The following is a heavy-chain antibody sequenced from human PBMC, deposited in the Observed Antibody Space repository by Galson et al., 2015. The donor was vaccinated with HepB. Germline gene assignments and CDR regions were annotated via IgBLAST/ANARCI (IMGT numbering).Heavy chain of an antibody. CDR1: GFTFSGSA. D-gene: IGHD3-22*01. Sequence: SLRLSCAASGFTFSGSAMHWVRQASGEGLEWVGRISSKTNNYATAYAASVKGRFTISRDDSKNTAYLQMNSLNTEDTAMYYCTRLAIADSTEGDCWGQGTLVTVSS. J-gene: IGHJ4*02. CDR2: ISSKTNNYAT. V-gene: IGHV3-73*01. CDR3: TRLAIADSTEGDC.